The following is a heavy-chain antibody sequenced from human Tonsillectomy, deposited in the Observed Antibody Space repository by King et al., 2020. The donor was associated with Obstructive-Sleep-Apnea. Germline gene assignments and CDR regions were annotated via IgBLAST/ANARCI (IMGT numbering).Heavy chain of an antibody. CDR2: IYPGDSDT. V-gene: IGHV5-51*01. J-gene: IGHJ4*02. Sequence: VQLVESGAEVKKPGESLKISCKGSGYSFTSYWIVWVRQMPGKGLEWMGIIYPGDSDTRYSPSFQGQVTISADKSISTAYLQWSSLKASDTGMYYCAIHSLYYDSSCYSQPYYFDYWGQGTLVTVSS. CDR3: AIHSLYYDSSCYSQPYYFDY. CDR1: GYSFTSYW. D-gene: IGHD3-22*01.